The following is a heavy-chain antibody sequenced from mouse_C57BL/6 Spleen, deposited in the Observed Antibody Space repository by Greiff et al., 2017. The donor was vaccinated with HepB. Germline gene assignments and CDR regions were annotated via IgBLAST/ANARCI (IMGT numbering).Heavy chain of an antibody. CDR1: GFTFSDYG. V-gene: IGHV5-17*01. J-gene: IGHJ3*01. Sequence: EVKLMESGGGLVKPGGSLKLSCAASGFTFSDYGMHWVRQAPEKGLEWVAYISSGSSTIYYADTVKGRFTISRDNAKNTLFLQMTSLRSEDTAMYYCAREADYYGSSGAYWGQGTLVTVSA. D-gene: IGHD1-1*01. CDR2: ISSGSSTI. CDR3: AREADYYGSSGAY.